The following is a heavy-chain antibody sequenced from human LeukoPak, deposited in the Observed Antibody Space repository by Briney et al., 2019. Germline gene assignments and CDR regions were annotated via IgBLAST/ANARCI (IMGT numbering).Heavy chain of an antibody. J-gene: IGHJ6*02. V-gene: IGHV3-11*06. Sequence: GGSLRLSCAASGFTFSDYYMSWIRQAPGKGLEWASYISSSSSYTNYADSVKGRFTISRDNATNSLYLQMHSLRAEDTAVYYCARTWTSYYGMDVWGQGTTVTVSS. CDR2: ISSSSSYT. D-gene: IGHD1-1*01. CDR1: GFTFSDYY. CDR3: ARTWTSYYGMDV.